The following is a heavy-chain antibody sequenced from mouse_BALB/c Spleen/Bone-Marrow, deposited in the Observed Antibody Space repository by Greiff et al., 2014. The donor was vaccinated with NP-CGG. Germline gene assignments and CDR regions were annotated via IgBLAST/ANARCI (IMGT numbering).Heavy chain of an antibody. D-gene: IGHD2-1*01. Sequence: EVMLVESGGGLVQPGGSRKLSCAASGFTFSSFGMHWVRQAPEKGLEWVAYISSGSSTIYYADTVKGRFTIARDNPKNTLFLQKTSLRSDVTAMYYSARCRGVYGSIRREYAMDYWGQGTSVTVSS. CDR1: GFTFSSFG. J-gene: IGHJ4*01. V-gene: IGHV5-17*02. CDR3: ARCRGVYGSIRREYAMDY. CDR2: ISSGSSTI.